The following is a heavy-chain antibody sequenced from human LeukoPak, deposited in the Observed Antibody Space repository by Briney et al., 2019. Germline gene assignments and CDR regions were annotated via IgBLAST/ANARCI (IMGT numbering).Heavy chain of an antibody. J-gene: IGHJ4*02. CDR2: IYQYGST. CDR1: GYSISSGSY. Sequence: KPSETLSLTCAVSGYSISSGSYWGWIRQPPGKGQEWIGTIYQYGSTYYNPSLKSRVSISVDTSKNQFSLELSSVTAADTAVYYCATDSRVVRSIDDWGEGTPVTVSS. D-gene: IGHD3-10*02. V-gene: IGHV4-38-2*02. CDR3: ATDSRVVRSIDD.